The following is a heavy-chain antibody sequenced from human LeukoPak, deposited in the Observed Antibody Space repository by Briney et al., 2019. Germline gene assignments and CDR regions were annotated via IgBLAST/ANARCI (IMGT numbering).Heavy chain of an antibody. CDR3: AELGITMIGGV. Sequence: GSLRLSCAASGFTFSTYAMSWVRLAPGKGLEWVSSISGRGDNTYYADSVKGRFTISRDNAKNSLYLQMNSLRAEDTAVYYCAELGITMIGGVWGKGTTVTISS. CDR2: ISGRGDNT. D-gene: IGHD3-10*02. CDR1: GFTFSTYA. J-gene: IGHJ6*04. V-gene: IGHV3-23*01.